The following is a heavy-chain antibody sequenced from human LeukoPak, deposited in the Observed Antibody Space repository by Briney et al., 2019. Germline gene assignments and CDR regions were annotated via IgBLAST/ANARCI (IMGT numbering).Heavy chain of an antibody. J-gene: IGHJ4*02. CDR2: IYYSGST. V-gene: IGHV4-59*12. Sequence: SETLSLTCTVSGGSISSYYWSWIRQPPGKGLEWIGSIYYSGSTYYNPSLKSRVTISVDTSKNQFSLKLSSVTAADTAVYYCARSEQWLDAILEWGQGTLVTVSS. D-gene: IGHD5-12*01. CDR3: ARSEQWLDAILE. CDR1: GGSISSYY.